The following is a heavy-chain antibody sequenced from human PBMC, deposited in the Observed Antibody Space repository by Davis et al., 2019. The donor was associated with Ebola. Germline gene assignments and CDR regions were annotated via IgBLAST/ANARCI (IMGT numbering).Heavy chain of an antibody. Sequence: ASVKVSCKASGYTFTSYAMHWVRQATGQGLEWMGWMNPNSGNTGYAQKFQGRVTMTRDTSINTAYMELSSLRSEDTAVYYCARKLGRYYGMDVWGRGTTVTVSS. D-gene: IGHD1-14*01. CDR2: MNPNSGNT. CDR1: GYTFTSYA. CDR3: ARKLGRYYGMDV. V-gene: IGHV1-8*02. J-gene: IGHJ6*04.